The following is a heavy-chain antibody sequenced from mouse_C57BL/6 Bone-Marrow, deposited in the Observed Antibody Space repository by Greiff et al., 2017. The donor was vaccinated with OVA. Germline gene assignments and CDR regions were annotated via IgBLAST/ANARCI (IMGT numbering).Heavy chain of an antibody. CDR3: ARRDYYGSSLDY. CDR2: IYPGGGYT. CDR1: GYTFTNYW. Sequence: QVQLQQSGAELVRPGTSVKMSCKASGYTFTNYWIGWAKQRPGHGLEWIGDIYPGGGYTNYNEKFKGKATLTADKSSSTAYMQFSSLTSEDSGSYCRARRDYYGSSLDYWGQGTTLTVSS. D-gene: IGHD1-1*01. J-gene: IGHJ2*01. V-gene: IGHV1-63*01.